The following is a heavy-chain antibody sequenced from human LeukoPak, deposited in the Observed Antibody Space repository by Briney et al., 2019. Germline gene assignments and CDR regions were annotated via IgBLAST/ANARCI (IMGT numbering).Heavy chain of an antibody. V-gene: IGHV3-66*01. D-gene: IGHD3-10*01. CDR1: GFTFSSYA. Sequence: PGGSLRLSCAASGFTFSSYAMSWVRQAPGKGLEWVSVIYSGGSTYYADSVKGRFTISRDNSKNTLYLQMNSLRAEDTAVYYCARGSTSYGMDVWGQGTTVTVSS. CDR2: IYSGGST. CDR3: ARGSTSYGMDV. J-gene: IGHJ6*02.